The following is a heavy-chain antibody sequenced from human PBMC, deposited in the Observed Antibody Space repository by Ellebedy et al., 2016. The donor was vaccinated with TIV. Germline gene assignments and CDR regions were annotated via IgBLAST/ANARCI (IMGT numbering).Heavy chain of an antibody. D-gene: IGHD3/OR15-3a*01. CDR3: AIMGTGDGWFDP. CDR1: GGSISLYY. Sequence: SETLSLXXTVSGGSISLYYWSWIRQPPGKGLEWIGYMYYSGSAKYNPSLKSRLTISIDTSKNQFSLKLTSVTAADTAVYYCAIMGTGDGWFDPWGQGTLVTVSS. CDR2: MYYSGSA. V-gene: IGHV4-59*08. J-gene: IGHJ5*02.